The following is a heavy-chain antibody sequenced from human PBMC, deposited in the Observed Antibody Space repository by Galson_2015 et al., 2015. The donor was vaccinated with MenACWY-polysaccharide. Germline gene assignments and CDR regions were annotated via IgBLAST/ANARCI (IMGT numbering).Heavy chain of an antibody. J-gene: IGHJ6*02. V-gene: IGHV3-74*01. CDR1: GFTFSTYW. Sequence: SLRLSCAASGFTFSTYWMHWVRQAPGKGLVWVSRIKSDGSSTNYADSVKGRFTISRDNALYLQMNSLRAEDTAVYFCARGHYGMDVWGQGTTVTVSS. CDR2: IKSDGSST. CDR3: ARGHYGMDV.